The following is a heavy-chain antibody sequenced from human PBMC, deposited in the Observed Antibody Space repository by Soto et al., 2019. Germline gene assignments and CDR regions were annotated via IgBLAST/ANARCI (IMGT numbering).Heavy chain of an antibody. V-gene: IGHV1-46*03. CDR3: ASSGWYGPHDAFDI. D-gene: IGHD6-19*01. J-gene: IGHJ3*02. CDR2: INPSGGST. CDR1: GGTFSSYT. Sequence: ASVKVSCKASGGTFSSYTISWVRQAPGQGLEWMGRINPSGGSTSYAQKFQGRVTLTRDTSTSTVYMELSSLRSEDTAVYYCASSGWYGPHDAFDIWGQGTMVTVSS.